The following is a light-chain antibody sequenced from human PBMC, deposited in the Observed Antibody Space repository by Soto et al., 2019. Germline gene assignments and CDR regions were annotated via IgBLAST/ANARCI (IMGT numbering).Light chain of an antibody. Sequence: IHRAQSSSTQSRSLWERVTITFRASQTISSWLAWYQQKPGKAPKLLIYKASTLKSGVPSRFSGSGSGTEFTLTISSLQPDDFATYYCQHYNSYSEAFGQGTKVDIK. J-gene: IGKJ1*01. CDR2: KAS. V-gene: IGKV1-5*03. CDR1: QTISSW. CDR3: QHYNSYSEA.